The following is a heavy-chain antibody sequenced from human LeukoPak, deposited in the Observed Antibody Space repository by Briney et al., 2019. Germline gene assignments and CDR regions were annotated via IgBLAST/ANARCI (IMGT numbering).Heavy chain of an antibody. Sequence: PGGSLRLSCAASGLTFSSFSFNWVSQDPGKGMEWVSSINTVASYIYYADSVKGRLTISRDNAKNSLYLQMNSLRAEDTGVYYCARLRRNSDKSGFYYYYDYWGQGTLVTVSS. CDR2: INTVASYI. CDR3: ARLRRNSDKSGFYYYYDY. V-gene: IGHV3-21*06. CDR1: GLTFSSFS. J-gene: IGHJ4*02. D-gene: IGHD3-22*01.